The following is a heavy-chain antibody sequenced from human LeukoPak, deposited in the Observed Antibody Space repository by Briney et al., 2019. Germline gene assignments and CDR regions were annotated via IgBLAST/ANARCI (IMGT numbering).Heavy chain of an antibody. V-gene: IGHV3-23*01. CDR3: ATPYDFWSGYYAY. CDR2: ISGSGDRP. D-gene: IGHD3-3*01. Sequence: GGSLRLSCAASGFTFSSYPMSGARQAPGKGREGCSAISGSGDRPYYADSVKGRFTTSRDHSKNPLYLEMNSLRAEGRAVLYVATPYDFWSGYYAYWGQGTLVTVSS. J-gene: IGHJ4*02. CDR1: GFTFSSYP.